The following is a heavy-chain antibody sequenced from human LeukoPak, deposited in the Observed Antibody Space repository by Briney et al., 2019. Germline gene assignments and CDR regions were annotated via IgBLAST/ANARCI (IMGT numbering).Heavy chain of an antibody. CDR2: ISDSGGRT. CDR3: AKYVAVRGNYGMDV. D-gene: IGHD3-10*01. J-gene: IGHJ6*02. V-gene: IGHV3-23*01. CDR1: GITLSNYG. Sequence: GGSLRLSCAVSGITLSNYGMSWVRQAPGKGLEWVAGISDSGGRTNYADSVKGRFTISRDNSKNTLYLQMNSLRAEDTAVYYCAKYVAVRGNYGMDVWGQGTTVTVSS.